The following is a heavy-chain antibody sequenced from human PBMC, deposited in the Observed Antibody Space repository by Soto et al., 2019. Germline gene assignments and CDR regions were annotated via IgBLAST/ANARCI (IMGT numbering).Heavy chain of an antibody. D-gene: IGHD3-9*01. J-gene: IGHJ6*02. Sequence: GGSLRLSCAASGFTFDDYAMHWVRQAPGKGLEWVSGISWNSGSIGYADSVKGRFTISRDNAKNSLYLQMNSLRAEDTALYYCAKDIGDDILTGTYGMDVWGQGTTVTVSS. CDR3: AKDIGDDILTGTYGMDV. CDR2: ISWNSGSI. CDR1: GFTFDDYA. V-gene: IGHV3-9*01.